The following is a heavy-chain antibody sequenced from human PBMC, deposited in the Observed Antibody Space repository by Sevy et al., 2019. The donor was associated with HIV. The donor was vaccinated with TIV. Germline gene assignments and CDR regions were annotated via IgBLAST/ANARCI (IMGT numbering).Heavy chain of an antibody. V-gene: IGHV3-9*01. CDR3: AKDRSSFYGSGRGDAFDI. J-gene: IGHJ3*02. D-gene: IGHD3-10*01. Sequence: GGSLRLSCAASGFTFDDYAMHWVRQAPGKGLEWVSGISWNSGSIGYADSVKGRFTISRDNAKNSLYLQMNSLRAEDTAFYYCAKDRSSFYGSGRGDAFDIWGQGTMVTVSS. CDR2: ISWNSGSI. CDR1: GFTFDDYA.